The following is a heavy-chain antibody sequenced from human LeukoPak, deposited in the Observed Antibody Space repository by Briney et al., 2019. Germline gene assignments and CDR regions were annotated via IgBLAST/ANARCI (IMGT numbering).Heavy chain of an antibody. Sequence: GGSLGLSCAASGFTFSDYYMSWIRQAPGKGLEWVSYISSSGSTIYYADSVKGRFTISRDNAKNSLYLQMNSLRAEDTAVYYCARDTAAGTGAFDIWGQGTMVTVSS. CDR2: ISSSGSTI. CDR3: ARDTAAGTGAFDI. V-gene: IGHV3-11*04. CDR1: GFTFSDYY. D-gene: IGHD6-13*01. J-gene: IGHJ3*02.